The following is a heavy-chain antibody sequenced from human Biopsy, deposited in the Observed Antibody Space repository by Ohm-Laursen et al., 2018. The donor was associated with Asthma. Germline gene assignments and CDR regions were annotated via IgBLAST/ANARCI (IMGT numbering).Heavy chain of an antibody. CDR3: ARAVDYSHYYGIDV. CDR2: ISVYNGNT. D-gene: IGHD3-10*01. CDR1: GYTFNSAG. Sequence: SVKVSCNASGYTFNSAGITWVRQAPGQGLEWMGWISVYNGNTKVAQKLQDRVTMITDTSTSTAYMELRSLGSDDTAVYFCARAVDYSHYYGIDVWGQGTTVTVS. V-gene: IGHV1-18*01. J-gene: IGHJ6*02.